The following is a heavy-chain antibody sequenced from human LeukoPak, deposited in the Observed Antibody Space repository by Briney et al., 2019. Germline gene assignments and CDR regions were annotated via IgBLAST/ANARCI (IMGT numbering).Heavy chain of an antibody. V-gene: IGHV3-30*14. D-gene: IGHD1-26*01. CDR3: ARSDYLYWYFDL. Sequence: GGSLRLSCEGSGFTFRSYSMHWVRQAPGKGLEWVAVISYDGARKYYADSVKGRFTISRDNSKNTLSLQMNSLTPEDTAVYSCARSDYLYWYFDLWGRGTLVTVSS. J-gene: IGHJ2*01. CDR1: GFTFRSYS. CDR2: ISYDGARK.